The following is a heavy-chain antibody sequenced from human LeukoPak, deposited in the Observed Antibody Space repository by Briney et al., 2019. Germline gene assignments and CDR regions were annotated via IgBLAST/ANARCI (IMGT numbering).Heavy chain of an antibody. Sequence: SVKVSCKASGDTFSSYAISWVRQAPGQGLEGMGRIIPILGIANYAQKFQGRVTITADKSTSTAYMELSSLRSEDTAVYYCARAVVGARPYLLLEYGMDVWGQGTTVTVSS. D-gene: IGHD1-26*01. J-gene: IGHJ6*02. V-gene: IGHV1-69*04. CDR2: IIPILGIA. CDR3: ARAVVGARPYLLLEYGMDV. CDR1: GDTFSSYA.